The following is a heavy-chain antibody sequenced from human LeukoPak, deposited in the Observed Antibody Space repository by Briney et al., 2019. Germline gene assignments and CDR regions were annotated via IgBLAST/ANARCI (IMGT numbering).Heavy chain of an antibody. D-gene: IGHD3-16*01. CDR3: GRGGGGGHYYYYGMDV. V-gene: IGHV3-21*01. CDR1: GFTFSSYS. J-gene: IGHJ6*02. CDR2: ISSSSSYI. Sequence: PGGSLRLSCAASGFTFSSYSMNWVRQAPGKGLEWVSSISSSSSYIYYADSVKGRFTISRDNAKNSLYLQMNSLRAEDTAVYYWGRGGGGGHYYYYGMDVWGQGTTVTVSS.